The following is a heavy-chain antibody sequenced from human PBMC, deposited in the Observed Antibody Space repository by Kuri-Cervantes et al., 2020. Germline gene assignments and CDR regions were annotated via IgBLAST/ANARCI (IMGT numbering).Heavy chain of an antibody. CDR1: GFTVSSNY. Sequence: GGSLRLSCAASGFTVSSNYMSWVRQAPGKGLEWVSVIYSGGSTYYADSVKGRFTISRDNSKNTLYLQTNSLRSEDTAVYYCARVMAGTFYYYYYGMDVWGQGTTVTVSS. D-gene: IGHD6-19*01. V-gene: IGHV3-53*05. J-gene: IGHJ6*02. CDR2: IYSGGST. CDR3: ARVMAGTFYYYYYGMDV.